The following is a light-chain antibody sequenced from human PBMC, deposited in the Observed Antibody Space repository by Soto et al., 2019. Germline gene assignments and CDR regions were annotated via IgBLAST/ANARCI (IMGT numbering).Light chain of an antibody. CDR2: GAS. V-gene: IGKV3-15*01. CDR1: QIGNTN. CDR3: QQYNNWPRT. Sequence: EMVLTQSPGTLSLSPGERATLHCRASQIGNTNYLAWYQQRPGQPPRLLIYGASTRATGIPARFSGSGSGTEFTLTISSLQSEDFAVYYCQQYNNWPRTFGQGTKVDI. J-gene: IGKJ1*01.